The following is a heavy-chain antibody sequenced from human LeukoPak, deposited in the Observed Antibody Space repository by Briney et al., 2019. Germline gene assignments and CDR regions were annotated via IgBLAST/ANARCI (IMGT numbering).Heavy chain of an antibody. CDR2: VSPSHTTR. V-gene: IGHV1-18*01. Sequence: ASVKVSCKASGYTFRQYSISWVRQAPGKGFEWMGWVSPSHTTRGYAQEFQGRVTMTRDMSTSTVYMELSSLRSEDRAVYYCARDLGTTGTWGQGTLVTVSS. J-gene: IGHJ5*02. CDR1: GYTFRQYS. D-gene: IGHD1-1*01. CDR3: ARDLGTTGT.